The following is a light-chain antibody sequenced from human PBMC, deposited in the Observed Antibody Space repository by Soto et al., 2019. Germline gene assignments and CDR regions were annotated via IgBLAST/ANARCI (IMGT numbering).Light chain of an antibody. CDR2: KAS. Sequence: DIQMTQSPSTLSASVGDRVTITCRASQSVSSWLAWYQQRPGKAPNLLIHKASTLISGVPSRFSGSGSGTEFTLTITSLQPDDSATYYCQQYNSYPLTFGGGTNVEIK. CDR3: QQYNSYPLT. J-gene: IGKJ4*02. V-gene: IGKV1-5*03. CDR1: QSVSSW.